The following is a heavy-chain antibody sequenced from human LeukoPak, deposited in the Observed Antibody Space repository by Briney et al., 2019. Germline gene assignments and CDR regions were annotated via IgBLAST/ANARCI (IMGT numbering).Heavy chain of an antibody. J-gene: IGHJ4*02. Sequence: SETLSLTCTVSGGSISSGSHYWSWIRQPAGKGLEWIGRIYTSGSTNYNPSLKSRVTISVDTSKNQFSLKLSSVTAADTAVYYCARLRGSGYFDYWGQGTLVTVSS. CDR3: ARLRGSGYFDY. CDR2: IYTSGST. V-gene: IGHV4-61*02. CDR1: GGSISSGSHY. D-gene: IGHD3-3*01.